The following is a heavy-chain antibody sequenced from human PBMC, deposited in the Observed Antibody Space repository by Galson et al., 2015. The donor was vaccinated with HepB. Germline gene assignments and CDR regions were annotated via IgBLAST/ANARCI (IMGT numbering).Heavy chain of an antibody. CDR3: ARVGGNTYPYNFDY. CDR1: GFTFSTYA. J-gene: IGHJ4*02. V-gene: IGHV3-23*01. CDR2: ISGGGSNT. Sequence: SLRLSCAASGFTFSTYAMSWVRLAPGKGLEWVSTISGGGSNTYYADSVQGRFTISKDKPKNTLFLQLNSLGAEDTAIYYCARVGGNTYPYNFDYWGQGTLVTVSS. D-gene: IGHD4-23*01.